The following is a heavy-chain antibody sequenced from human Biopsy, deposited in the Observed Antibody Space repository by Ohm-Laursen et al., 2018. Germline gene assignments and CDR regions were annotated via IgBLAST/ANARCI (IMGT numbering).Heavy chain of an antibody. CDR3: ARDTRWSPYGMDV. CDR1: GFTFRTYG. V-gene: IGHV3-30*03. J-gene: IGHJ6*02. D-gene: IGHD4-23*01. CDR2: ISYDQITK. Sequence: SLRLSCAASGFTFRTYGMHWVRLAPGKGPEWVAVISYDQITKHYADSVRGRFTISRDNSKNTLYLQVNSLRAEDTAVYYCARDTRWSPYGMDVWGQGTTATVSS.